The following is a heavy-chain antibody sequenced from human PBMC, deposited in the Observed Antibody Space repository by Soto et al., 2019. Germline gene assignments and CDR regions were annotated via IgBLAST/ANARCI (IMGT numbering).Heavy chain of an antibody. Sequence: GGSLRLSFAASGFTFTTCAMSWVRQAPGKGLDWVSSVRNSGGSTYYADSVKVRFTISRDNSKNTLYLHMNSLRAEDTAVYYCARSYNPARYYFHXWGQVTLVTVSX. CDR1: GFTFTTCA. CDR2: VRNSGGST. CDR3: ARSYNPARYYFHX. D-gene: IGHD3-10*01. J-gene: IGHJ4*02. V-gene: IGHV3-23*01.